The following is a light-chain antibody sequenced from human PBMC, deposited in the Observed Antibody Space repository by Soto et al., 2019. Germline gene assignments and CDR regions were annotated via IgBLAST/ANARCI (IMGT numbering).Light chain of an antibody. CDR1: QDISKF. CDR3: QQYEDLPLT. V-gene: IGKV1-33*01. Sequence: DIQMTQSPSSLSASVGDRVTITCQASQDISKFLNWYQLKPGKAPRLLIFDASSVETGVPSRFSGSGSGTHFTFTIDILQAEDLATYYCQQYEDLPLTFGGGTTVEI. J-gene: IGKJ4*01. CDR2: DAS.